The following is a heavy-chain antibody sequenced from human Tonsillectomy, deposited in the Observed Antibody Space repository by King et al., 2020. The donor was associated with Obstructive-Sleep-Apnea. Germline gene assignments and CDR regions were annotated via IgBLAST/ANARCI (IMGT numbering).Heavy chain of an antibody. V-gene: IGHV1-46*01. J-gene: IGHJ4*02. CDR2: INPSGGST. CDR1: GYTFTSYY. D-gene: IGHD6-19*01. CDR3: ARDGQWLDPFDY. Sequence: QVQLVQSGAEVKKPGASVKVSCKASGYTFTSYYMHWVRQAPVQGLEWMGIINPSGGSTSYAQKFQGRVTMTRDTSTSTVYMELSSLRSEDTAVYYCARDGQWLDPFDYWGQGTLVTVSS.